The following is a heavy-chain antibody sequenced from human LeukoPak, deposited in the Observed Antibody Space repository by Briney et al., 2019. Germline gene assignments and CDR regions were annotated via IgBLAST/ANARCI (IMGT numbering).Heavy chain of an antibody. CDR3: ARGWSVENPVVPADIPAGTMYWGGACVTN. Sequence: SETLSPTCTVSGCSFSSYYWSWIRQPAGKGLEWIGRIYTSGSTNYNPSLKSRVTMSVDTSKNQFSLKLSSVTAADTAVYSCARGWSVENPVVPADIPAGTMYWGGACVTNSGPGAPVTVSS. CDR1: GCSFSSYY. CDR2: IYTSGST. D-gene: IGHD2-2*01. V-gene: IGHV4-4*07. J-gene: IGHJ4*02.